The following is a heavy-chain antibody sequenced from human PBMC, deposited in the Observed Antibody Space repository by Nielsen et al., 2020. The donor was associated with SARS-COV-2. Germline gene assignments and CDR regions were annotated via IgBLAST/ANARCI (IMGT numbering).Heavy chain of an antibody. CDR2: IRSKAYGGTT. Sequence: SLTISCTASGFTFGYYPMNWFRQAPGQGLAWVGFIRSKAYGGTTEYAASVKGRFTISRDDSKSIADLQMNSLKTEDTAVYYCTRDSDTIFGVATGGFWGQGTLVTVSS. CDR1: GFTFGYYP. V-gene: IGHV3-49*02. J-gene: IGHJ4*02. D-gene: IGHD3-3*01. CDR3: TRDSDTIFGVATGGF.